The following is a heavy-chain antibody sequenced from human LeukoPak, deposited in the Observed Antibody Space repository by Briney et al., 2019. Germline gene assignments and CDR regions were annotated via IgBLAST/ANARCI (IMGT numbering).Heavy chain of an antibody. D-gene: IGHD3-9*01. CDR1: GDSVSSNSAA. V-gene: IGHV6-1*01. Sequence: SQTLSLTCAISGDSVSSNSAAWNWIRQSPSRGLEWLGRTYYRSTWYNDYAVSVRGRITVNPDTSKNQFSLHLNSVTPEDTAVYYCARRLAQYDCFDPWGQGILVTVSS. CDR2: TYYRSTWYN. CDR3: ARRLAQYDCFDP. J-gene: IGHJ5*02.